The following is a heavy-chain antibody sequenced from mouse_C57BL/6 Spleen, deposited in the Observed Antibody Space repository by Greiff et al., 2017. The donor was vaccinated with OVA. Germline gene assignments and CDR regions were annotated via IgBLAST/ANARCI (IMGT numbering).Heavy chain of an antibody. V-gene: IGHV5-6*01. Sequence: EVQGVESGGDLVKPGGSLKLSCAASGFTFSSYGMSWVRQTPDKRLEWVATISSGGSYTYYPDSVKGRFTISRDNAKNTLYLQMSSLKSEDTAMYYCARHPYGSSWGNYFDYWGQGTTLTVSS. J-gene: IGHJ2*01. CDR2: ISSGGSYT. D-gene: IGHD1-1*01. CDR1: GFTFSSYG. CDR3: ARHPYGSSWGNYFDY.